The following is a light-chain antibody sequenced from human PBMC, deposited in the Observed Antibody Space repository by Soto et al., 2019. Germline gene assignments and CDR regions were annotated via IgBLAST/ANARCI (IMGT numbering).Light chain of an antibody. J-gene: IGKJ2*01. CDR3: QQYSSLYT. CDR2: KAS. V-gene: IGKV1-5*03. Sequence: DIQMTQSPSTLSASVGDRVTITCRASQSISSWLAWYQQKPGKAPKLLIYKASSLESGVPSRFSGSGSGTEFTLTISSLQPDDSATYYCQQYSSLYTFGQGTKVDI. CDR1: QSISSW.